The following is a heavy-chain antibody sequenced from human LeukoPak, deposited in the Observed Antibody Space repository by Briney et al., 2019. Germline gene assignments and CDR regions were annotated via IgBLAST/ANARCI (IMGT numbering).Heavy chain of an antibody. CDR2: IYYSGST. Sequence: PSETLSLNCTVSGGSISSYYWSWIRQPPGKGLEWIGYIYYSGSTNYNPSLKSRVTISVDTSKNQFSLTLSSVTAADTAGYYCTRDIVGPSYSYYYGMDVWGQGTTVTVSS. CDR1: GGSISSYY. CDR3: TRDIVGPSYSYYYGMDV. J-gene: IGHJ6*02. V-gene: IGHV4-59*12. D-gene: IGHD1-26*01.